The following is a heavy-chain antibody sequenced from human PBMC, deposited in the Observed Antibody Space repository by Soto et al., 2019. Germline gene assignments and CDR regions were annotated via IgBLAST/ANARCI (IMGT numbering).Heavy chain of an antibody. CDR3: ARDRSILEWSYFDY. D-gene: IGHD3-3*01. J-gene: IGHJ4*02. CDR2: INPSGGTT. CDR1: GYTLTRSY. V-gene: IGHV1-46*01. Sequence: QVHLVQSGAEVKKPGASVKVSCKASGYTLTRSYMHWLRQAPGQGLEWMGIINPSGGTTSYAQKFQGRVTLTRDTSTSTVYMELSDLRSDDTALYFCARDRSILEWSYFDYWGQGTLVTVSS.